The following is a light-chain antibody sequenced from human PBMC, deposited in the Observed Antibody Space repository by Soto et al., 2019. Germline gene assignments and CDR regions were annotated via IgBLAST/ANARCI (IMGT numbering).Light chain of an antibody. Sequence: DIVMTQSPDSLAVSLGDRATINCKSSQSVLYSSNNKNYLAWYQQKPGQPPKLLIYWASARESGVPDRFSGSGSGTDFTLTISSLQAEDVAVYYCHQYYTTPTFGQGTEVEIK. CDR2: WAS. CDR1: QSVLYSSNNKNY. J-gene: IGKJ1*01. CDR3: HQYYTTPT. V-gene: IGKV4-1*01.